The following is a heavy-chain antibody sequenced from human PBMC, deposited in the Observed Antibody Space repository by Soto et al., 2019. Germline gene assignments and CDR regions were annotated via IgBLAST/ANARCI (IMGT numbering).Heavy chain of an antibody. CDR2: ISDDGNNK. D-gene: IGHD3-3*01. J-gene: IGHJ6*02. CDR3: AQDGHYDFWDPYGMDV. Sequence: QAQLVESGGGVVQPGRSLRLSCAASGFSFRNYGLYWVRQAAGKGLEWVAVISDDGNNKYYADSVKGRFAISRDNSKNALYLQMNSLRAEDTAVYFCAQDGHYDFWDPYGMDVWGQGTKVTVSS. V-gene: IGHV3-30*18. CDR1: GFSFRNYG.